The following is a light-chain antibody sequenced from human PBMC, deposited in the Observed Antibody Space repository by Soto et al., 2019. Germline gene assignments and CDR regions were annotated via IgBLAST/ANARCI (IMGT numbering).Light chain of an antibody. Sequence: QSALTQPRSVSGSPGQSVTISCTGTSDDVGSNNFVSWYQQHPGKAPKLIIYDADQRPSGVPYRFSASKSGNTASLTISGLQADDEADYYCCSYVGTYTIGGGTKVTVL. CDR2: DAD. CDR3: CSYVGTYT. CDR1: SDDVGSNNF. V-gene: IGLV2-11*01. J-gene: IGLJ2*01.